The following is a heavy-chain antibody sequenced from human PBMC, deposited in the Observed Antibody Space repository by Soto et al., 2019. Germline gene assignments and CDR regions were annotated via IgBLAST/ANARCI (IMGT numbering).Heavy chain of an antibody. CDR1: GGTFSSYA. Sequence: QMQLVQSGAEVKKPGSSVKVSCNASGGTFSSYAISWVRQAPGQGLEWMGGIIPIFGTANYAQKFQGRVTITADKDTSTAYMELSSLRSQDTAVYYCARGSSGSWRTYSAFDIWGQGTMVTVSS. J-gene: IGHJ3*02. D-gene: IGHD3-22*01. CDR2: IIPIFGTA. CDR3: ARGSSGSWRTYSAFDI. V-gene: IGHV1-69*06.